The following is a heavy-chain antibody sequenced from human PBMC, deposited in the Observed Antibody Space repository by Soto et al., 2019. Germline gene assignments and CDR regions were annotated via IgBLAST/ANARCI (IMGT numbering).Heavy chain of an antibody. Sequence: GGSLRLSCAASGFTFSGSAMHWVRQASGKGLEWVGRIRSKANSYATAYAASVKGRFTISRDDSKNTAYLQMNSLKTEDTAVYYCTTDSSGHYYRVRFIDYWGQGTLVTVSS. V-gene: IGHV3-73*01. CDR1: GFTFSGSA. J-gene: IGHJ4*02. CDR3: TTDSSGHYYRVRFIDY. CDR2: IRSKANSYAT. D-gene: IGHD3-22*01.